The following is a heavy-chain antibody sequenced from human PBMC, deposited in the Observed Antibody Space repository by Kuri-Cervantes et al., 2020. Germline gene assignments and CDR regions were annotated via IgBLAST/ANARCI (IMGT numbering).Heavy chain of an antibody. CDR1: GGPISSSNW. CDR3: ASRPSLSYYYDSSGYFRY. Sequence: SETLSLTCAVSGGPISSSNWWSWVRQPPGKGLEWIGEIYHSGSTNYNPSLKSRVTISVDKSKNQFSLKLSSVTAADTAVYYCASRPSLSYYYDSSGYFRYWGQGTLVTVSS. J-gene: IGHJ4*02. V-gene: IGHV4-4*02. D-gene: IGHD3-22*01. CDR2: IYHSGST.